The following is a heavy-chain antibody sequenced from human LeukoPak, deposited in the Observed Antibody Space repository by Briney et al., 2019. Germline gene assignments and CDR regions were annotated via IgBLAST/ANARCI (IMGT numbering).Heavy chain of an antibody. CDR2: INPDGNIM. CDR1: GFTFNNNW. Sequence: GGSLRLSCAASGFTFNNNWMHWVRQAPGKGLVWVSRINPDGNIMNYADSVKGRFTISRDNAKNTLYLQMNSLRAEDTAVYYCARPLYAIDAFDIWGQGTMVTVSS. CDR3: ARPLYAIDAFDI. D-gene: IGHD5/OR15-5a*01. J-gene: IGHJ3*02. V-gene: IGHV3-74*01.